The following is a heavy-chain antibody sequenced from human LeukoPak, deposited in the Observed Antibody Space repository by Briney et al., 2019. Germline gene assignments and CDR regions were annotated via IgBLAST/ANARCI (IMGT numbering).Heavy chain of an antibody. CDR1: GFTFSSRS. CDR3: ARGQAGGVDV. Sequence: GGSLRPSCAASGFTFSSRSMNWVRQAPGKGLEWVSYISSSSSTIYYAGSVKGRFTISRDNAKNSLYLQMNSLRAEDTAVYYCARGQAGGVDVWGQGTTVTVSS. CDR2: ISSSSSTI. V-gene: IGHV3-48*01. J-gene: IGHJ6*02.